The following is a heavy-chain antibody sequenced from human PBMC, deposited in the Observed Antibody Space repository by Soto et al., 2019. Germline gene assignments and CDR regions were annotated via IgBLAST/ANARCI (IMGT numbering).Heavy chain of an antibody. Sequence: PGGSLSLSCAASGFTFSSYSMNWVRQAPGKGLEWVSYISSSSSTIYYADSVKGRFTISRDNAKNSLYLQMNSLRDEDTAVYYCARVPVSGVAGTGGAFDIWGQGTMVTVSS. V-gene: IGHV3-48*02. CDR2: ISSSSSTI. D-gene: IGHD6-19*01. CDR1: GFTFSSYS. J-gene: IGHJ3*02. CDR3: ARVPVSGVAGTGGAFDI.